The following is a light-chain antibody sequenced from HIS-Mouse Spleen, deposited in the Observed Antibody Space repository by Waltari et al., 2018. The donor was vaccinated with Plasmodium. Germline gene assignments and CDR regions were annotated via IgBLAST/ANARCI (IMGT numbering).Light chain of an antibody. Sequence: QSALTQPPSASGSPGQSVTISCTGTSSDVCGSNYVSWYQQHPGKAPKPMIYAVSKRPSGVPDRFSGSKSGNTASLTVSGLQAEDEADYYCSSYAGSNNLVFGGGTKLTVL. V-gene: IGLV2-8*01. CDR3: SSYAGSNNLV. CDR2: AVS. J-gene: IGLJ2*01. CDR1: SSDVCGSNY.